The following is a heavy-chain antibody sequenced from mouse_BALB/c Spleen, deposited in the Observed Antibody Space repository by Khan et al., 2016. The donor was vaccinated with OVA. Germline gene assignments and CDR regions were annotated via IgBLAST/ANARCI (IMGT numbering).Heavy chain of an antibody. V-gene: IGHV1S132*01. J-gene: IGHJ3*01. CDR1: GYTFTSYW. Sequence: QVQLKQSGAELVKPGASVKLSCKTSGYTFTSYWIQWVKQRPGQGLGWIGQIFPGTGTTYYNENFKGKATLTVDTSSNTAYMQFSSLTSEDSAVYVCARGYFGNYELAYWGQGTLVTVSP. CDR3: ARGYFGNYELAY. CDR2: IFPGTGTT. D-gene: IGHD2-1*01.